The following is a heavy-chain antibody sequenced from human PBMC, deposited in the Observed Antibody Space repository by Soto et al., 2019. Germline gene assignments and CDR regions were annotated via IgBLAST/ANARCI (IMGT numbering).Heavy chain of an antibody. CDR1: GGTFSSYA. CDR2: IIPIFGTA. D-gene: IGHD2-15*01. J-gene: IGHJ2*01. V-gene: IGHV1-69*06. Sequence: QVQLVQSGAEVKKPGSSVKVSCKASGGTFSSYAISWVRQAPGQGLEWMGGIIPIFGTANYAQKFQGRVTITADKSTSTAYMELSSLRSEDTAVYYCARGEGYCSGGSCYGNGYFDLWGRGTLVTVSS. CDR3: ARGEGYCSGGSCYGNGYFDL.